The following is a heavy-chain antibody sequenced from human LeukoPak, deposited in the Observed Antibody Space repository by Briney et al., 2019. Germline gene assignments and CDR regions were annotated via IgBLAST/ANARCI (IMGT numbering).Heavy chain of an antibody. CDR3: AIDSSGYYFFGRPYHDAFDI. CDR2: INPRGGST. CDR1: GSTFTSYH. V-gene: IGHV1-46*01. Sequence: ASVKVSCKASGSTFTSYHFHWVRQAPGQGLEWMGIINPRGGSTDYAQKFQGRVTITADKSTSTAYMELSSLRSEDTAVYYCAIDSSGYYFFGRPYHDAFDIWGQGTMVTVSS. J-gene: IGHJ3*02. D-gene: IGHD3-22*01.